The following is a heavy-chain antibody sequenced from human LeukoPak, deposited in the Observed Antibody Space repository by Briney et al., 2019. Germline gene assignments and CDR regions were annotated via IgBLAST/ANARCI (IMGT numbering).Heavy chain of an antibody. Sequence: ASVKVSCKASGYTFTTYYMYWVRQAPGQGLEWMGIISLGVGSTNYAQKFQGRVTMTRDTSISTAYMELSRLRSDDTAVYYCARESLVGATRGPFDYWGQGTLVTVSS. J-gene: IGHJ4*02. V-gene: IGHV1-46*01. CDR3: ARESLVGATRGPFDY. D-gene: IGHD1-26*01. CDR1: GYTFTTYY. CDR2: ISLGVGST.